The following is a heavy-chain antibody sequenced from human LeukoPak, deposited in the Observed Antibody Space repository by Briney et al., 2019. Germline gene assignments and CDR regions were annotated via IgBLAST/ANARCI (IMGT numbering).Heavy chain of an antibody. CDR2: IKQDGSEK. D-gene: IGHD5-24*01. J-gene: IGHJ6*03. CDR3: AREDGYNWGYYYYYYMDV. CDR1: GFTFSSYG. Sequence: PGGSLRLSCAASGFTFSSYGMSWVRQAPGKGLEWVANIKQDGSEKYYVDSVKGRFTISRDNAKNSLYLQMNSLRAEDTAVYYCAREDGYNWGYYYYYYMDVWGKGTTVTVSS. V-gene: IGHV3-7*01.